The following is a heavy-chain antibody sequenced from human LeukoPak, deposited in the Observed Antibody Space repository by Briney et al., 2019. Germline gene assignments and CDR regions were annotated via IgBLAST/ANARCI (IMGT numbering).Heavy chain of an antibody. Sequence: ASVKVSCKASVYTFTSYDISWVRQATGQGPEWRGWMNPTSGNTGYAQKFQGRVTMTRNTSISTAYMELSSLRSEDTAVYYCARGRTTVTTLPTDWGQGTLVTVSS. CDR3: ARGRTTVTTLPTD. J-gene: IGHJ4*02. CDR2: MNPTSGNT. D-gene: IGHD4-17*01. CDR1: VYTFTSYD. V-gene: IGHV1-8*01.